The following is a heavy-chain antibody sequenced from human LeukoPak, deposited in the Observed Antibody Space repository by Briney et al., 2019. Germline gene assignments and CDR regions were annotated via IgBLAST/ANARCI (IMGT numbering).Heavy chain of an antibody. CDR2: INHSGST. CDR3: ARGRRFLEWFADRNGPFDP. CDR1: GGSFSGYY. J-gene: IGHJ5*02. D-gene: IGHD3-3*01. V-gene: IGHV4-34*01. Sequence: PSETLSLTCAVYGGSFSGYYWSWIRQPPGKGLEWIGEINHSGSTNYNPSLTSRVTISVDTSKNQFSLKLSSVTAADTAVYYCARGRRFLEWFADRNGPFDPWGQGILVTVSS.